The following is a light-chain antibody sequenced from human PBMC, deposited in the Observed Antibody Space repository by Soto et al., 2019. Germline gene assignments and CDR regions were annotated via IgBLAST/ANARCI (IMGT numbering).Light chain of an antibody. V-gene: IGKV1-27*01. CDR2: AAS. CDR3: QKYNSARWT. J-gene: IGKJ1*01. CDR1: QGISNY. Sequence: DIQMTQSPSSLSASVGDRVTITCRASQGISNYLAWYQHKPGKVPKLLIYAASTLQSGVPSRFSGSGSGTDFTLTSTSLQPEDVATYYCQKYNSARWTFGQGTKVEIK.